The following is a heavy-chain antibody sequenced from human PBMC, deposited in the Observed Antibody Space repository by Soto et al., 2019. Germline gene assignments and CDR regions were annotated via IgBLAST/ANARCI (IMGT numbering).Heavy chain of an antibody. CDR3: ARRYCSGGSCYPNELGMDV. D-gene: IGHD2-15*01. Sequence: ASVKVSCKASGYTFTSYGISWVRQAPGQGLEWMGWISAYNGNTNYAQKLQGRVTMTTDTSTSTAYMELRSLRSDDTAVYYCARRYCSGGSCYPNELGMDVWGQGTTVTVSS. J-gene: IGHJ6*02. V-gene: IGHV1-18*04. CDR1: GYTFTSYG. CDR2: ISAYNGNT.